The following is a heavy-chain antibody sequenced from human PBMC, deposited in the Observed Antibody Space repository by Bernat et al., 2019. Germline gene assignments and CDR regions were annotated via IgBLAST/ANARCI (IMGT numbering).Heavy chain of an antibody. V-gene: IGHV3-33*01. J-gene: IGHJ4*02. CDR2: IWYDGSNK. D-gene: IGHD6-13*01. CDR3: ARDGSSSWYANYFDY. CDR1: GFTFSSYG. Sequence: QVQLVESGGGVVQPGRSLRLSCAASGFTFSSYGMHWVRQAPGKGLEWVAVIWYDGSNKYYADSVKGRFTISRDNSKNTLYLQMNSLRAEDTAVYYCARDGSSSWYANYFDYWGQGTLVTVSS.